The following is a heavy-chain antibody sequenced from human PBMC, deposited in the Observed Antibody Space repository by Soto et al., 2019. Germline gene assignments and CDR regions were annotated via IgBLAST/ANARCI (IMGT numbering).Heavy chain of an antibody. D-gene: IGHD2-8*01. CDR3: ARASEISPLIGYYYYSMHV. Sequence: GGSLRISCAASGFTFSSYDMHWVRQATGKGLEWVSAIGTAGDTYYPGSVKGRFTISRENAKNSLYLQMNSLRAGDTAVYYCARASEISPLIGYYYYSMHVWGKATTVTVSS. CDR1: GFTFSSYD. V-gene: IGHV3-13*01. J-gene: IGHJ6*03. CDR2: IGTAGDT.